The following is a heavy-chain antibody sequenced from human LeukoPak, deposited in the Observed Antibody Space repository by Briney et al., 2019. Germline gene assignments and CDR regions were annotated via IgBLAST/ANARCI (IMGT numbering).Heavy chain of an antibody. CDR1: GFILLRDR. J-gene: IGHJ4*02. V-gene: IGHV3-7*04. D-gene: IGHD1-26*01. CDR2: IKQDGSEK. CDR3: ARDGTYTDFDPDFDI. Sequence: QPGGSLRLSCAASGFILLRDRRSWVRQAPGKGLEWVANIKQDGSEKYYVDSVKGRFTISRDNAKNSLYLQMNSLGAEDTAVFYCARDGTYTDFDPDFDIWGQGTLVTVSS.